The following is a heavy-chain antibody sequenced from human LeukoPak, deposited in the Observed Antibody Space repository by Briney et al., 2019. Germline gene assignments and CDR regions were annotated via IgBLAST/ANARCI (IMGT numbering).Heavy chain of an antibody. Sequence: GGSLRLSCAASGFTFSSYWMSWVRQAPGKGLEWVANIKQDGSEKYYVDSVKGRFTISRDNAKNSLYLQMNSLRAEDTAVYCCARDWVDSSGYYYGAFDIWGQGTMVTVSS. CDR2: IKQDGSEK. D-gene: IGHD3-22*01. V-gene: IGHV3-7*01. CDR1: GFTFSSYW. CDR3: ARDWVDSSGYYYGAFDI. J-gene: IGHJ3*02.